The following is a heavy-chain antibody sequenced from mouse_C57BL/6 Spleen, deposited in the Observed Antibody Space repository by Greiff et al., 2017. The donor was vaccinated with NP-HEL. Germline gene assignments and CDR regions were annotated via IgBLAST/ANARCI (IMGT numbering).Heavy chain of an antibody. CDR3: ARGAQGYFDY. Sequence: EVKLQESGPGLVKPSQSLSLTCSVTGYSITSGYYWNWIRQFPGNKLEWMGYISYDGSNNYNPSLKNRISFTRDTSKNQFFLKLNSVTTEDTATYYCARGAQGYFDYWGQGTTLTVSS. CDR2: ISYDGSN. J-gene: IGHJ2*01. CDR1: GYSITSGYY. V-gene: IGHV3-6*01.